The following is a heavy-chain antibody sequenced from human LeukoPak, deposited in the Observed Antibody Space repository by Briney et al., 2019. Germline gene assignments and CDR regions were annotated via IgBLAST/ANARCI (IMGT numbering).Heavy chain of an antibody. V-gene: IGHV4-31*03. CDR3: ARDPSYYYDSTDDAFDI. CDR1: GGSISSGGYY. Sequence: SETLSLTCTVSGGSISSGGYYWSWIRQHPGKGLEWIGYIYYSGSTYYNPSLKSRVTISVDTSKNQFSLKLSSVTAADTAVYYCARDPSYYYDSTDDAFDIWGQGTMVTVSS. D-gene: IGHD3-22*01. J-gene: IGHJ3*02. CDR2: IYYSGST.